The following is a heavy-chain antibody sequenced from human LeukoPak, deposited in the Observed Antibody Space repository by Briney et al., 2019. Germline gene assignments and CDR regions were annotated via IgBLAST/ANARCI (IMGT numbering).Heavy chain of an antibody. CDR2: IWYDGSNK. V-gene: IGHV3-33*08. CDR3: AREEQWLQLDY. CDR1: GFAFSSYS. D-gene: IGHD6-19*01. Sequence: GGSLRLSCAASGFAFSSYSMNWVRQAPGKGLEWVAVIWYDGSNKYYADSVKGRFTISRDNSKNTLYLQMNSLRAEDTAVYYCAREEQWLQLDYWGQGTLVTVSS. J-gene: IGHJ4*02.